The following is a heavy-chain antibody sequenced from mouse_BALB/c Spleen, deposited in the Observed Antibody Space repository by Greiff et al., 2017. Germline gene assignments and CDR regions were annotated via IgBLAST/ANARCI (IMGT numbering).Heavy chain of an antibody. CDR2: ISDGGSYT. V-gene: IGHV5-4*02. J-gene: IGHJ3*01. CDR1: GFTFSDYY. CDR3: ARGGYDYDEGAWFAY. D-gene: IGHD2-4*01. Sequence: EVMLVESGGGLVKPGGSLKLSCAASGFTFSDYYMYWVRQTPEKRLEWVATISDGGSYTYYPDSVKGRFTISRDNAKNNLYLQMSSLKSEDTAMYYCARGGYDYDEGAWFAYWGQGTLVTVSA.